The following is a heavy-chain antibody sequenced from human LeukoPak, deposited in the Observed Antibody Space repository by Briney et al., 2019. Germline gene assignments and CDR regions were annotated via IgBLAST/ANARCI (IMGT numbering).Heavy chain of an antibody. J-gene: IGHJ4*01. V-gene: IGHV3-33*01. Sequence: GGSLRLSCAASGFTFSSYGMHWVRQAPGKGLEWVAVIWYDESDKYYADSVKGRFTISRDNSKNTLYLQMNSLRAEDTAVYYCARGSGGQLYAYWGQEPWSPSPQ. CDR2: IWYDESDK. CDR1: GFTFSSYG. CDR3: ARGSGGQLYAY. D-gene: IGHD1-1*01.